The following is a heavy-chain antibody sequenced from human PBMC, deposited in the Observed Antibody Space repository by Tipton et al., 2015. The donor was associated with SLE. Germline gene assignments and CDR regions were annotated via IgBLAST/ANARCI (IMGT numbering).Heavy chain of an antibody. CDR1: GGSISNYY. D-gene: IGHD3-3*01. Sequence: TLSLTYTVSGGSISNYYWSWIRQPAGKGLEWIGRIYTSGSTNYNPSLKSRVTMSVDKSKNQFSLKLSSVTAADTAVYYCARGVMDYDFWSGSTYYYYYMDVWGKGPPFTVSS. CDR3: ARGVMDYDFWSGSTYYYYYMDV. V-gene: IGHV4-4*07. CDR2: IYTSGST. J-gene: IGHJ6*03.